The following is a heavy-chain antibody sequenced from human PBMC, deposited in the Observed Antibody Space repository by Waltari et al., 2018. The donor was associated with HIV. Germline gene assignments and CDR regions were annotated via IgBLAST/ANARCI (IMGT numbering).Heavy chain of an antibody. D-gene: IGHD3-22*01. Sequence: QVQLVQSGAEVKKPGASVKVSCKASGYTFASYAMHWVRAAPGGRLEWMGWINAGNGNTKYSPKFQGRVTITSDTAASTAYMELSSLRSEDTAVYYCARDGYYYDSSGYSSYFDYWGQGTLVTVSS. CDR1: GYTFASYA. CDR3: ARDGYYYDSSGYSSYFDY. J-gene: IGHJ4*02. V-gene: IGHV1-3*01. CDR2: INAGNGNT.